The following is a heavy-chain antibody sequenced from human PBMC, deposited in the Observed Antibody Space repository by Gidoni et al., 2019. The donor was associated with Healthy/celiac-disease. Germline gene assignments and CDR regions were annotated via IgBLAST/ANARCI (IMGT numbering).Heavy chain of an antibody. Sequence: FQGRVTITADESTSTAYMELSSLRSEDTAVYYCARERRDDSSGFDAFDIWGQGTMVTVSS. V-gene: IGHV1-69*01. J-gene: IGHJ3*02. CDR3: ARERRDDSSGFDAFDI. D-gene: IGHD3-22*01.